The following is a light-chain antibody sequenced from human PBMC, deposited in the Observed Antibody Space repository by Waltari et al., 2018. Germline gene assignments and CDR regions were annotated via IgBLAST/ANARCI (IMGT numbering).Light chain of an antibody. CDR2: DAS. CDR3: QQYDSYVYT. Sequence: DIQMTQSPSTLSASVGDTVTITCRASQSVSSWLAWYQQKAGKAPTVLIYDASDLEIGVPSRFSGSGSDTEFTLTISNLQPDDFATYYCQQYDSYVYTFGQGTKLEIK. CDR1: QSVSSW. V-gene: IGKV1-5*01. J-gene: IGKJ2*01.